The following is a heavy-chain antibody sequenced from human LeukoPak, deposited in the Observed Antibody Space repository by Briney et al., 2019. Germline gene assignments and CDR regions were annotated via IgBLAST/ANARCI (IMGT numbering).Heavy chain of an antibody. Sequence: GGSLRLSCAASGFTFSSYAMHWVRQAPGKGLEYVSAISSNGGSTYYADSVKGRFTISRDDSKNPLFLQMNSLRAEDTAVYYCARGGVVYPDSFDIWGRGTMVTVSS. D-gene: IGHD2-15*01. CDR3: ARGGVVYPDSFDI. V-gene: IGHV3-64*04. CDR1: GFTFSSYA. J-gene: IGHJ3*02. CDR2: ISSNGGST.